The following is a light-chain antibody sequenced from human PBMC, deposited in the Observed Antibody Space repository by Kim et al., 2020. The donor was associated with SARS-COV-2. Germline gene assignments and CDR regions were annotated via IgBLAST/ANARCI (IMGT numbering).Light chain of an antibody. V-gene: IGLV2-11*01. CDR1: SSDVGGYNY. Sequence: GQSVTISCTGASSDVGGYNYVSWYQQHPGKAPKLMIYDVSKRPSGVPDRFSGSKSGNTASLTISGLQAEDEADYYCCSYAGNYRGVFGGGTKVTVL. J-gene: IGLJ3*02. CDR3: CSYAGNYRGV. CDR2: DVS.